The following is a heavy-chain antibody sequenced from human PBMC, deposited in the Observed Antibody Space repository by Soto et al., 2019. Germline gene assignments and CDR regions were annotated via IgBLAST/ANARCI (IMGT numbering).Heavy chain of an antibody. D-gene: IGHD6-19*01. V-gene: IGHV4-38-2*01. CDR1: GYSLSSASY. CDR2: IYHGGTT. Sequence: SETLSLTCAVSGYSLSSASYWGWIRQPPGKGPEWIASIYHGGTTFYNPSLKSRVTISVDTSKNHYSLKLRSVTAADTAVYYCARVNVMVVAGSTFDYWGPGTLVTVSS. J-gene: IGHJ4*01. CDR3: ARVNVMVVAGSTFDY.